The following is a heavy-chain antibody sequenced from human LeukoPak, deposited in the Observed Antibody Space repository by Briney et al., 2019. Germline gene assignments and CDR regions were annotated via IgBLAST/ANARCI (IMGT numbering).Heavy chain of an antibody. CDR1: GYTFTNYW. Sequence: GESLKISCKGSGYTFTNYWIGWVRQMPGKGLEWMGIIYPGDSDTRYSPSSQGQVTISADKSISTAYLQWSSLKASDTAMYYCARHGSDPTSGIYYFDSWGQGTLVTVSS. CDR3: ARHGSDPTSGIYYFDS. J-gene: IGHJ4*02. D-gene: IGHD3-10*01. V-gene: IGHV5-51*01. CDR2: IYPGDSDT.